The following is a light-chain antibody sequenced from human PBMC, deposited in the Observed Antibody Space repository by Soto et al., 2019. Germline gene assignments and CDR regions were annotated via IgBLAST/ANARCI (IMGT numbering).Light chain of an antibody. J-gene: IGLJ2*01. V-gene: IGLV1-51*01. CDR1: SSNIGNNY. Sequence: QSVLTQPPSVSAAPGQTVTISCSGSSSNIGNNYVSWYQHLPGTAPQVLIYDNNKRSSGIPDRFSGAKSGTSATLAISGLQTVDEADYHCVTWDSGMSAVVFGGRTKLTVL. CDR3: VTWDSGMSAVV. CDR2: DNN.